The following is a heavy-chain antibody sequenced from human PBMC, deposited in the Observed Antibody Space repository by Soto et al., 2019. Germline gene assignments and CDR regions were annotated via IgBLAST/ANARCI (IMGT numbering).Heavy chain of an antibody. V-gene: IGHV1-46*01. CDR3: ARPEGTTYTYYQYGMDV. D-gene: IGHD1-7*01. Sequence: SVKVSCKASGYTFTNYYMHWVRQAPGQGLEWMAIIDPSGGSTTYAQKFQGRVTITRDTSATTVYMELSSLRSEDTAVYYCARPEGTTYTYYQYGMDVWGQGTTVTVSS. J-gene: IGHJ6*02. CDR1: GYTFTNYY. CDR2: IDPSGGST.